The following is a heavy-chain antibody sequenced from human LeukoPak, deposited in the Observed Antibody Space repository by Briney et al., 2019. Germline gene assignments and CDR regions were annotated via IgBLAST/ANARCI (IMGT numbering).Heavy chain of an antibody. D-gene: IGHD5-18*01. V-gene: IGHV3-23*01. Sequence: GGSLRLSCEASGFTFGSHAMYWVRQAPGKGLEWVAGIFGSGGSPHYADPVKGRFTISRDNSRNTVYLQVNSLRAEDTAVYYCGKTTVGYSSGQKPAWPVDYWGQGTLVTVSS. CDR3: GKTTVGYSSGQKPAWPVDY. CDR2: IFGSGGSP. CDR1: GFTFGSHA. J-gene: IGHJ4*02.